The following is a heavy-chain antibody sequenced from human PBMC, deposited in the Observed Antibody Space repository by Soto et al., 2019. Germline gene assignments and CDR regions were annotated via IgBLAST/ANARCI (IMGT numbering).Heavy chain of an antibody. Sequence: ASEKVSCKASGYTFPTYGITWVRQAPGQGLEWMGWISAYNGNTNFAQNLQDRVTLTTDTSTSTAYMELRSLRSNDTAVYYCARARGYCTNGICSPFDYWGQGTLVTVSS. CDR1: GYTFPTYG. V-gene: IGHV1-18*04. D-gene: IGHD2-8*01. J-gene: IGHJ4*02. CDR2: ISAYNGNT. CDR3: ARARGYCTNGICSPFDY.